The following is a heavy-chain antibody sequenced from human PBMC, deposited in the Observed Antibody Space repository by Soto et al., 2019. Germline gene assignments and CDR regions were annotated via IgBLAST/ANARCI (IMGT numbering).Heavy chain of an antibody. CDR2: IGGSGGST. V-gene: IGHV3-23*01. J-gene: IGHJ4*02. Sequence: EVQLLESGGGLIQPGGPLRLSCAASGFTFANYAMSWVRLAPGKGLEWVSTIGGSGGSTYSADSVRGRFSISRDNSKNTLYLQMNSLRAEDMAMYYCARKKSDSLFYFDYWGQGTLVTVSS. CDR3: ARKKSDSLFYFDY. CDR1: GFTFANYA. D-gene: IGHD2-21*01.